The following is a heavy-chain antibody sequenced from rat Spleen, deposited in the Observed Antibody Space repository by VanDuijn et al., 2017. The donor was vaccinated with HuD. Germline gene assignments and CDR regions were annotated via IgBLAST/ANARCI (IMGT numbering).Heavy chain of an antibody. CDR2: ISPSGVT. J-gene: IGHJ3*01. V-gene: IGHV5-31*01. CDR1: GFIFNNYW. D-gene: IGHD4-3*01. CDR3: VRQDTSGYSNWFAY. Sequence: EVQLVESGGGLVQPGRSLKLSCVASGFIFNNYWMTWIRQAPGKGLEWVASISPSGVTYYRDSVKGRFTVSRENAKSTLYFLMDSLRSEDTATYYCVRQDTSGYSNWFAYWGQGTLVTVSS.